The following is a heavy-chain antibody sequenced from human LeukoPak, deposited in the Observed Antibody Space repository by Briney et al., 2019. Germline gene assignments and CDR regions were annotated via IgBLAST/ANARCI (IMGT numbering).Heavy chain of an antibody. V-gene: IGHV3-21*01. CDR3: ARDRTTVTTFDY. CDR2: ISSSSSYI. Sequence: GGSLRLSCAASRFTFSTHTMNWVRQAPGKGLEWVSSISSSSSYIYYADSVKGRFTISRDNAKNSLYLQMNTLRAEDTAVYYCARDRTTVTTFDYWGQGTLVTVSS. J-gene: IGHJ4*02. CDR1: RFTFSTHT. D-gene: IGHD4-17*01.